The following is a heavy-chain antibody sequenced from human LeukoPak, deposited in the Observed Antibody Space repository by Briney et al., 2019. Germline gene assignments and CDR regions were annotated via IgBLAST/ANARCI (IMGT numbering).Heavy chain of an antibody. J-gene: IGHJ2*01. CDR1: GGSMSSYY. V-gene: IGHV4-59*08. Sequence: PSETLSLTCTVSGGSMSSYYWSWIRQPPGKGLEWIGYIYYSGSTNYNPSLKSRVTISVDTSNNQFSLRLNSVTAADTAVYYCARHYYGSGIPLGLHWYFDLWGRGTLVTVSS. D-gene: IGHD3-10*01. CDR3: ARHYYGSGIPLGLHWYFDL. CDR2: IYYSGST.